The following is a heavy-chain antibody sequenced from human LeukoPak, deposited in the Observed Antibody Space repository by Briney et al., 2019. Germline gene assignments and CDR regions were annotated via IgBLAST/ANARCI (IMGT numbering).Heavy chain of an antibody. CDR2: ISWDSGSI. J-gene: IGHJ3*02. V-gene: IGHV3-9*01. Sequence: SLRLSCAASGFTFDDYAMHWVRQAPGEGLEWVSGISWDSGSIGYADSVKGQFTLSRDNAKTSLYLQMHSLRAEDTALYYCAKAATVTLSFDAFDIWGQGTMVTVSS. CDR3: AKAATVTLSFDAFDI. CDR1: GFTFDDYA. D-gene: IGHD4-17*01.